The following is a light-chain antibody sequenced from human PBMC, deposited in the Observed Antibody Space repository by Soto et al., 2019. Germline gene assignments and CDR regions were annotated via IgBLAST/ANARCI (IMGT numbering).Light chain of an antibody. V-gene: IGLV1-47*02. CDR1: SSNIGSNY. CDR3: AAWDDNPRGV. Sequence: QSVLTQPPSASGTPGQRVTISCSGSSSNIGSNYVYWYQQLPGTAPKLLIYSDNQRPSGVPDRFSASKSGTSASLAISGLRTDDEADYYCAAWDDNPRGVFGGGTQLTVL. J-gene: IGLJ3*02. CDR2: SDN.